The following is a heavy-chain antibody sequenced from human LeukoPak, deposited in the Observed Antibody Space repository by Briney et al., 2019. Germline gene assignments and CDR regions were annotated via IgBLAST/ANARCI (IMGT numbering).Heavy chain of an antibody. V-gene: IGHV3-30*18. Sequence: PGRSLRLSCAASGFTFSSYGMHWVRQAPGKGLEWVAVIPYDGSNKYYADSVKGRFTISRDNSKNTLYLQMNSLRAEDTAVYYCAKETQDIVVVPAAMRFDYWGQGTLVTVSS. CDR2: IPYDGSNK. CDR3: AKETQDIVVVPAAMRFDY. J-gene: IGHJ4*02. D-gene: IGHD2-2*01. CDR1: GFTFSSYG.